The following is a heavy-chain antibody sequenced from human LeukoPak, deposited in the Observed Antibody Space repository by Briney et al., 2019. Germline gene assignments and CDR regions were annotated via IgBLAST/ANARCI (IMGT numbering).Heavy chain of an antibody. CDR2: INQGGSEK. CDR1: GFTFSSYW. Sequence: PGGSLRLSCAASGFTFSSYWMSWVRQAPGKGLEWVANINQGGSEKYYVDSVKGRFSISRDNAKNSLYLQMNSLRAEDTAVYYCARDHYYDSSAYYSDLDYWGQGTLVTVSS. J-gene: IGHJ4*02. CDR3: ARDHYYDSSAYYSDLDY. D-gene: IGHD3-22*01. V-gene: IGHV3-7*01.